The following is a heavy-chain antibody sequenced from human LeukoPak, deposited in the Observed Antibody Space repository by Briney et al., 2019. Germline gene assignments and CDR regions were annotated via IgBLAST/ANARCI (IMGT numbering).Heavy chain of an antibody. CDR1: GGSISSGGYS. CDR3: ARVPRGYSYGYFDY. D-gene: IGHD5-18*01. CDR2: IYHSGST. V-gene: IGHV4-30-2*01. Sequence: SQTLSLTCAVSGGSISSGGYSWSWIRQPPGEGLEWIGYIYHSGSTYYNPSLKSRVTISVDRSKNQFSLKLSSVTAADTAVYYCARVPRGYSYGYFDYWGQGTLVTVSS. J-gene: IGHJ4*02.